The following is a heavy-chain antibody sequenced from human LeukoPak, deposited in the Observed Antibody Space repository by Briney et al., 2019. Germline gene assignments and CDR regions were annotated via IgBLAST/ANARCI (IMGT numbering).Heavy chain of an antibody. CDR3: ASGSGYCSGGSCSDY. D-gene: IGHD2-15*01. J-gene: IGHJ4*02. CDR1: GFTFSSYE. V-gene: IGHV3-48*03. CDR2: ISSSGSTI. Sequence: GGSLRLSCAASGFTFSSYEMNWVRQAPGKGLEWVSYISSSGSTIYYADSVKGRFTISRDNAKNSLYLQMNSLRAEDTAVYYCASGSGYCSGGSCSDYWGQGTLVTVSS.